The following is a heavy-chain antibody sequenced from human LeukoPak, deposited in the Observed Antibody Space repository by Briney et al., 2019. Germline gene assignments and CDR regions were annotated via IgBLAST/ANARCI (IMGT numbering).Heavy chain of an antibody. CDR1: GFTFSTYA. CDR3: ARSIAVAGSGLKAFGY. Sequence: GGSLRLSCAASGFTFSTYAMSWVRQAPGKGLEWVSTISGSSVNTYYADSVKGRFTISRDNSKNTLYLQMNSLRAEDTAVYYCARSIAVAGSGLKAFGYCGQGTLVTVSS. D-gene: IGHD6-19*01. V-gene: IGHV3-23*01. J-gene: IGHJ4*02. CDR2: ISGSSVNT.